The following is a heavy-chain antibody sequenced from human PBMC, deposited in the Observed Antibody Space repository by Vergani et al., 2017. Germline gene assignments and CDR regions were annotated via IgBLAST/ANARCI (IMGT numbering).Heavy chain of an antibody. V-gene: IGHV3-23*01. J-gene: IGHJ3*02. CDR2: ISGSGVSA. D-gene: IGHD1-26*01. Sequence: EVQLLESGGGLVQPGGSLRLTCAASEFTFSNYAMNWVRQAPGKGLEWVSGISGSGVSAYYTDSVKGRFTISRDNSKNTLYLQMNSLRAEDTAVYYCAREGWELLRAFDIWGQGTMVTVSS. CDR1: EFTFSNYA. CDR3: AREGWELLRAFDI.